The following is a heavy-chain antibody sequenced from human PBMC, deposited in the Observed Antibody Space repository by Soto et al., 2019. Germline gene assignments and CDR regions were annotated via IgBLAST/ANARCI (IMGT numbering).Heavy chain of an antibody. CDR3: AKAPGTMVSYYYYYMDV. V-gene: IGHV3-30*18. J-gene: IGHJ6*03. CDR2: ISYDGSNK. Sequence: PGGSLRLSCAASGFTFSTYSMNWVRQAPGKGLEWVAAISYDGSNKYYADSVKGRFTISRDNSKNTLYLQMNSLRAEDTAVYYCAKAPGTMVSYYYYYMDVCGKGTTVTVSS. D-gene: IGHD3-10*01. CDR1: GFTFSTYS.